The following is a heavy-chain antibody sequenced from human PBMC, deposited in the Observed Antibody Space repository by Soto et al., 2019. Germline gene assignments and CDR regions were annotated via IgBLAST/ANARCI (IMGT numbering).Heavy chain of an antibody. J-gene: IGHJ6*02. Sequence: SETLSLTCTVSGGSISSSSYSWGWIRQPPGKGLEWIGSIYYSGSTYYNPSLKSRVTISVDTSKNQFSLKLSSVTAADTAVYYCARQGQQLAKYYYYYGMDVWGQGTTVT. CDR2: IYYSGST. D-gene: IGHD6-13*01. V-gene: IGHV4-39*01. CDR3: ARQGQQLAKYYYYYGMDV. CDR1: GGSISSSSYS.